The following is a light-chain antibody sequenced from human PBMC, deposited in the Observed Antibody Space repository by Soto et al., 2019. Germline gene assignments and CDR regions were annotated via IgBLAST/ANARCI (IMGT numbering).Light chain of an antibody. CDR2: DAS. J-gene: IGKJ1*01. CDR3: QQYKSTRGT. CDR1: QSISSW. V-gene: IGKV1-5*01. Sequence: DIQMTQSPSTLSGSVGDRVTITCRASQSISSWLAWYQQKPGKAPKLLIYDASSLESGVPSRFSGSGSGTEFTLTISSLQPDDFATYYCQQYKSTRGTFGQGTKVDIK.